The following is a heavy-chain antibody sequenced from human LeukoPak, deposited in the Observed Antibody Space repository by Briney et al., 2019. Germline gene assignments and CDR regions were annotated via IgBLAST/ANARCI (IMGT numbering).Heavy chain of an antibody. CDR3: ARETRRYYYDLESDY. V-gene: IGHV1-18*01. D-gene: IGHD3-22*01. J-gene: IGHJ4*02. CDR1: GYTFTSYA. CDR2: ISAYNGNT. Sequence: ASVKVSCKASGYTFTSYAMHWVRQAPGQRLEWMGWISAYNGNTNYAQKLQGRVTMTTDTSTSTAYMELRSLRSDDTAVYYCARETRRYYYDLESDYWGQGTLVTVSS.